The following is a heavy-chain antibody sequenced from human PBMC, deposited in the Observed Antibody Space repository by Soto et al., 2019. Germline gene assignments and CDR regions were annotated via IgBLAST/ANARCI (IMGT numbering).Heavy chain of an antibody. CDR1: GGTDGTYS. J-gene: IGHJ5*02. Sequence: ASVKVSCKVSGGTDGTYSINWVRQAPGQGLEWMGAIIPILSTTNYAQRFQGRVTITADESTGTVYLELTSLKFEDTAVYYCASRAMAVTWFDPWGQGTLVTVSS. V-gene: IGHV1-69*13. CDR3: ASRAMAVTWFDP. D-gene: IGHD6-19*01. CDR2: IIPILSTT.